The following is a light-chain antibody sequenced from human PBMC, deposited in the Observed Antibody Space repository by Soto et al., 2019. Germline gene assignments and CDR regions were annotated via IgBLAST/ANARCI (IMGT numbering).Light chain of an antibody. CDR1: QSVSSSS. CDR2: GAS. Sequence: EIVLTQSPGTLSLSPGERATLSCXXXQSVSSSSLAWYQQKPGQAPRLLIYGASSRATGIPDRFSGSGSGTDFTLTISRLEPEDFAVYYCQQYGTSPLTFGGGTKVEIK. CDR3: QQYGTSPLT. V-gene: IGKV3-20*01. J-gene: IGKJ4*01.